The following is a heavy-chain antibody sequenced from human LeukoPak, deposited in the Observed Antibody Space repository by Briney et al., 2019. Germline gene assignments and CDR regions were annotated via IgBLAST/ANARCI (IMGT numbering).Heavy chain of an antibody. Sequence: SETLSLTCAVYGGSFSGYYWSWIRQPPGKGLEWIGEINHSGSTNYNPSLESRVTISVDTSKNQFSLKLSSVTAADTAMYYCARESTTVAGTFDYWGQGTLVTVSS. J-gene: IGHJ4*02. CDR2: INHSGST. V-gene: IGHV4-34*01. CDR1: GGSFSGYY. CDR3: ARESTTVAGTFDY. D-gene: IGHD6-19*01.